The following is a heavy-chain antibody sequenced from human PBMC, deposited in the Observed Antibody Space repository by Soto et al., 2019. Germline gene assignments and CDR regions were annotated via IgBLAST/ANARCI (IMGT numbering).Heavy chain of an antibody. D-gene: IGHD2-2*01. CDR3: ARERRYCSSTSCRQPYYYYYMDV. J-gene: IGHJ6*03. Sequence: SETLSLTCTVSGGSISSYYWSWIRQPPGKGLEWIGYIYYSGSTNYNPSLKSRVTISVDTSKNQFSLKLSSVTAADTAVYYCARERRYCSSTSCRQPYYYYYMDVWGKGTTVTVSS. CDR1: GGSISSYY. CDR2: IYYSGST. V-gene: IGHV4-59*12.